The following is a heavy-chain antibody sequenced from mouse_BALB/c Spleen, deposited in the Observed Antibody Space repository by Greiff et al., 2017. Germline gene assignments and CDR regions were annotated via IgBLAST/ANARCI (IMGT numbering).Heavy chain of an antibody. CDR2: INPYNDGT. D-gene: IGHD1-1*01. J-gene: IGHJ2*01. CDR3: ARWSYYYASSYDY. V-gene: IGHV1-14*01. CDR1: GYTFTSYV. Sequence: VQLKQSGPELVKPGASVKMSCKASGYTFTSYVMHWVKQKPGQGLEWIGYINPYNDGTKYNEKFKGKATLTSDKSSSTAYMELSSLTSEDSAVYYCARWSYYYASSYDYWGQGTTLTVSS.